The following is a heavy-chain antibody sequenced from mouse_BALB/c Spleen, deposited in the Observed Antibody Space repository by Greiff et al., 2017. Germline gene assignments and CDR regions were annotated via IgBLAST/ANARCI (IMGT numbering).Heavy chain of an antibody. CDR1: GFSLTSYG. V-gene: IGHV2-4-1*01. D-gene: IGHD1-1*01. CDR3: ARNYYGSSYGWFAY. CDR2: IWSGGGT. J-gene: IGHJ3*01. Sequence: QVQLKQSGPGLVQPSQSLSITCTASGFSLTSYGVHWVRQSPGKGLEWLGVIWSGGGTANNAALISRLSISKDNSKSQVFFKMNSLQADDTAIYYCARNYYGSSYGWFAYWGQGTLVTVSA.